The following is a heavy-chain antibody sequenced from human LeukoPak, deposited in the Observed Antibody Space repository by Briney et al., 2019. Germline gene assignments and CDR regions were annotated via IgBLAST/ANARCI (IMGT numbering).Heavy chain of an antibody. CDR2: INHSGST. CDR3: ARDLNCSGGSCYRFDY. J-gene: IGHJ4*02. D-gene: IGHD2-15*01. V-gene: IGHV4-34*01. CDR1: GGSFSGYY. Sequence: PSETLSLTCAVYGGSFSGYYWSWIRQPPGKGLEGIGEINHSGSTNYNPSLKSRVTISVDTSKNQFSLKLSSVTAADTAVYYCARDLNCSGGSCYRFDYWGQGTLVTVSP.